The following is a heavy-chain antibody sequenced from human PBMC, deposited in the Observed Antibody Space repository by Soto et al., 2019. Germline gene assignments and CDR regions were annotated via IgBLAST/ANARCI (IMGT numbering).Heavy chain of an antibody. CDR2: IIPIFGTA. D-gene: IGHD2-8*01. CDR3: ASRYCTNGVCSTYFDY. J-gene: IGHJ4*02. V-gene: IGHV1-69*13. CDR1: GGTFGSYA. Sequence: SVKVSCKASGGTFGSYAISWVRQAPGQGLEWMGGIIPIFGTANYAQKFQGRVTITADESTSTAYMELSSLRSEDTAVYYCASRYCTNGVCSTYFDYWGQGTLVTVSS.